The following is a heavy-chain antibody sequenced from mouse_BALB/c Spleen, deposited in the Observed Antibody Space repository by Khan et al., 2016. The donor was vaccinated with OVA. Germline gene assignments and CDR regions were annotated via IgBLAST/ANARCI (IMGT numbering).Heavy chain of an antibody. CDR1: GYTFTSYW. CDR2: TNPTNGRT. J-gene: IGHJ2*01. D-gene: IGHD1-1*01. Sequence: VQLQQSGAELVKAGASVKMSCKASGYTFTSYWMHWVKQRLGQGLEWFAETNPTNGRTYYNEKFKSKATLTVDKSSSTAYMLLSGPTFEDSAVDYLARIKKIVATYFDYWGQGTTLTVSS. CDR3: ARIKKIVATYFDY. V-gene: IGHV1S81*02.